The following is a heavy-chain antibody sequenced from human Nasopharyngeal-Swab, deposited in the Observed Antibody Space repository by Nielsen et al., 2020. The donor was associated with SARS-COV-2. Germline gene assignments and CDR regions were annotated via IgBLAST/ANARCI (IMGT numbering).Heavy chain of an antibody. CDR2: IVVGSGST. CDR3: AASQGTVGAFDI. J-gene: IGHJ3*02. V-gene: IGHV1-58*01. CDR1: GFTFTSSA. Sequence: SVKVSCKASGFTFTSSAVQWVRQARGQRLEWIGWIVVGSGSTNYPQKFQEGVTITRDMSTSTAYMELRSLKSEDTAVYYCAASQGTVGAFDIWGQGTMVTVSS. D-gene: IGHD3/OR15-3a*01.